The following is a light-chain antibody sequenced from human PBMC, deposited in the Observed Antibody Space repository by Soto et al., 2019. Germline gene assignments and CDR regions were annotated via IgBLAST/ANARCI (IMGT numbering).Light chain of an antibody. CDR1: QSVLYICNNKNY. CDR3: QQHYSTPWT. J-gene: IGKJ1*01. CDR2: WAS. Sequence: DIVMTQSPDSLAVSLGERATINCKSSQSVLYICNNKNYLAWYQQKPGQPPKLLIYWASTRESGVPDRFSGSGSGTDFTLTISSLQAEDVAVYYCQQHYSTPWTFGQGTKVVIK. V-gene: IGKV4-1*01.